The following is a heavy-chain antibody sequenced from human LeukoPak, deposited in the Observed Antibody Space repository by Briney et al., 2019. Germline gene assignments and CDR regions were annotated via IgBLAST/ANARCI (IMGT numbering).Heavy chain of an antibody. CDR1: GFTFSSYW. D-gene: IGHD4-17*01. CDR2: INSDGSST. V-gene: IGHV3-74*01. J-gene: IGHJ6*02. CDR3: ARGVPTVTTGESHYYYGMDV. Sequence: GGSLRLSCAASGFTFSSYWMHWVRQAPGKGLVWVSRINSDGSSTSYADSVKGRFTISRDNAKNTLYLQMNSLRAEDTAVYYCARGVPTVTTGESHYYYGMDVWGQGTTVTVSS.